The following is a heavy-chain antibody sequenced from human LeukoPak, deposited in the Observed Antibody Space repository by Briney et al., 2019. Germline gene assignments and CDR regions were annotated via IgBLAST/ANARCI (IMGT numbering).Heavy chain of an antibody. Sequence: PGGSLRLSCAASGFTFSDYNMRWIRQAPGKGLEWVSSISRSGSTKYYADSVKGRFTISRDNAKNSLFLQMNSLRAEDTAVYYCARERMVRGVIIKSGYYYMDVWGKGTTVTISS. J-gene: IGHJ6*03. D-gene: IGHD3-10*01. CDR1: GFTFSDYN. CDR3: ARERMVRGVIIKSGYYYMDV. CDR2: ISRSGSTK. V-gene: IGHV3-11*01.